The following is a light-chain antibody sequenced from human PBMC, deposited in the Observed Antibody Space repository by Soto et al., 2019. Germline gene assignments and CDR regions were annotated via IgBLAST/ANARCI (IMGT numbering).Light chain of an antibody. CDR3: QQSYSTPIT. CDR1: QSISSY. J-gene: IGKJ5*01. Sequence: DIQMTQSPSSLSASVGDRVTITCRASQSISSYLNWYQQKPGKAPKLLIYAASILQSGVPSRFSGSGSGTEFTLTISSLQPEDFATYYCQQSYSTPITFGQGTRLEIK. CDR2: AAS. V-gene: IGKV1-39*01.